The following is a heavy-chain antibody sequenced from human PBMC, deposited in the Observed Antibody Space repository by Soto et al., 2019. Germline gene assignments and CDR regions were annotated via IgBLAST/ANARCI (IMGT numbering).Heavy chain of an antibody. D-gene: IGHD4-17*01. V-gene: IGHV3-23*01. J-gene: IGHJ4*02. CDR1: GFTFSSSV. Sequence: EVQLLESGGGLVQPGGSLRLSCAASGFTFSSSVMNWVRQAPGRGLERVSTISGSGGSTYYADSVKGRFTISRDNSKNTLYLHMNSLRAEDTAIYYCAKPFYGIQYYLDYWGQGTLVTVSS. CDR3: AKPFYGIQYYLDY. CDR2: ISGSGGST.